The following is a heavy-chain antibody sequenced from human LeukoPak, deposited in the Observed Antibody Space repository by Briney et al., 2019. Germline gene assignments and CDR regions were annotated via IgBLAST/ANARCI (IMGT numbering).Heavy chain of an antibody. CDR3: ARTYYDFWSGYYYYYGMDV. Sequence: GGSLRLSCAASGFTFSDYYMSWIRQAPGKGLEWVSYISSSGSTIYYADSVKGRFTISRDNAKNSLYLQMNSLRAEDTAVYYCARTYYDFWSGYYYYYGMDVWGQGTTVAVSS. V-gene: IGHV3-11*01. D-gene: IGHD3-3*01. CDR2: ISSSGSTI. CDR1: GFTFSDYY. J-gene: IGHJ6*02.